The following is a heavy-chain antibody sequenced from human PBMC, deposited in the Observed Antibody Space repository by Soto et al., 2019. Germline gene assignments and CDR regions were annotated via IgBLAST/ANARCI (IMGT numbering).Heavy chain of an antibody. D-gene: IGHD3-3*01. CDR1: GFTFSSYA. J-gene: IGHJ6*02. V-gene: IGHV3-23*01. CDR2: ISGSGGST. CDR3: AKLLFGVVLNGMDV. Sequence: GSLRLSCAASGFTFSSYAMSWVRQAPGKGLEWVSAISGSGGSTYYADSVKGRFTISRDNSKNTLYLQMNSLRAEDTAVYYCAKLLFGVVLNGMDVWGQGTTVTVSS.